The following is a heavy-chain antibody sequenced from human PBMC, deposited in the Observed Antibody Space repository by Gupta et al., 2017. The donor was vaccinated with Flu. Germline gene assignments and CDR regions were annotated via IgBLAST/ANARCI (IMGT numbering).Heavy chain of an antibody. CDR2: VHWSGSA. Sequence: QLHLQESGPGLVKPSETLSLTCGLSGGSISSFYWSWIRLTPGRGLEWIGYVHWSGSANYNPSLKSRVTISVDLSKNQFSLKMTSVTAADTAIYYCARNYFDSGGWSPWDHWGQGTLVSVSS. CDR3: ARNYFDSGGWSPWDH. J-gene: IGHJ4*02. CDR1: GGSISSFY. D-gene: IGHD3-22*01. V-gene: IGHV4-59*12.